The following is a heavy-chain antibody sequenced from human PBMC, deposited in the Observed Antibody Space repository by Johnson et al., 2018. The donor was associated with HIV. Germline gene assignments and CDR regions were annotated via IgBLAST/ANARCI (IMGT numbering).Heavy chain of an antibody. D-gene: IGHD1-26*01. CDR3: TSDRRGSSGAFDI. CDR2: ISWNSGSI. Sequence: VHLVESGGGLVQPGRSLRLSCAASGFTFDDYAMHWVRQAPGKGLEWVSGISWNSGSIAYADSVKGRFTISRDNAKNSLYLQMNSLRAEDTALYYCTSDRRGSSGAFDIWGQGTVVTVSS. CDR1: GFTFDDYA. J-gene: IGHJ3*02. V-gene: IGHV3-9*01.